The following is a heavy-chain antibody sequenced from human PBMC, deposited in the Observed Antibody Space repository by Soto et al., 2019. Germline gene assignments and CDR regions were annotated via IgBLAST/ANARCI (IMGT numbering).Heavy chain of an antibody. CDR2: IYTSGST. Sequence: SETLSLTCTVSGGSISSYYWSWIRQPAGKGLEWIGRIYTSGSTNYNPSLKSRVTMSVDTSKNQFSLKLSSVTAADTAVYYCAREKRDYYASSGYVYYFDYWGQGALVTVSS. J-gene: IGHJ4*02. V-gene: IGHV4-4*07. CDR1: GGSISSYY. D-gene: IGHD3-22*01. CDR3: AREKRDYYASSGYVYYFDY.